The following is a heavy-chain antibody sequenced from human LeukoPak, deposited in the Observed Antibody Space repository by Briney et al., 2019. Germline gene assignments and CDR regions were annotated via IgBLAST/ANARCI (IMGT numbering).Heavy chain of an antibody. V-gene: IGHV3-53*01. D-gene: IGHD3-3*02. CDR1: GFIVSNTY. Sequence: SGGSLRLSCAASGFIVSNTYVSWVRQAPGKGLEWVSVIHNDGSTYYADSVKGRFTVSRDNSENMLFLRMNSLRVEDTAVYFCASLARDYWGQGTLVSVSS. J-gene: IGHJ4*02. CDR2: IHNDGST. CDR3: ASLARDY.